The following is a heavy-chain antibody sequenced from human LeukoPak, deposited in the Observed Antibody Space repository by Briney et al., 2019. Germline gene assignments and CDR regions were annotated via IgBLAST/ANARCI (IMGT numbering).Heavy chain of an antibody. CDR1: GGSISSYY. J-gene: IGHJ4*02. D-gene: IGHD3-22*01. Sequence: SETLSLTCTVSGGSISSYYWSWIRQPPGKGLEWIGYIYYSGSTNYNPSLKSRVTISVDTSKNQFSLKLSSVTAADTAVYYCARDRVYYYDSSGYGNRGYWGQGTLVTVSS. V-gene: IGHV4-59*12. CDR3: ARDRVYYYDSSGYGNRGY. CDR2: IYYSGST.